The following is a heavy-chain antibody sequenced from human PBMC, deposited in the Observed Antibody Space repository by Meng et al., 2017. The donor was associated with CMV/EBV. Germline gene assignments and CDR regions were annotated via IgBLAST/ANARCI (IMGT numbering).Heavy chain of an antibody. CDR2: IYSSQVT. V-gene: IGHV4-4*07. D-gene: IGHD5-18*01. CDR1: VLASVAHL. CDR3: ARHGDTAMVVGIDY. J-gene: IGHJ4*02. Sequence: GHHLLKPSASLPSTFTVSVLASVAHLRGATPRTVGTGLGGIGSIYSSQVTNHCPSLYSRVTMSVVTSKNQFSLKLCSVTTADTAVYYCARHGDTAMVVGIDYWGQGTLVTVSS.